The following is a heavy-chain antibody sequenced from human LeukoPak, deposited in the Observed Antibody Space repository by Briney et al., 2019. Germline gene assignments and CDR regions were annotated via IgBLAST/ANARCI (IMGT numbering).Heavy chain of an antibody. D-gene: IGHD2-21*02. Sequence: PGGSLRLSCAASGFSFSYSGMHWVRQAPGEGLEWVAFIRYDGSNKYYTDSVKGRFTISRDDSKNMLYLQMNTLRGEDTALYYCAKGGDYRPLDYWGQGTLVTVSS. V-gene: IGHV3-30*02. CDR2: IRYDGSNK. CDR1: GFSFSYSG. CDR3: AKGGDYRPLDY. J-gene: IGHJ4*02.